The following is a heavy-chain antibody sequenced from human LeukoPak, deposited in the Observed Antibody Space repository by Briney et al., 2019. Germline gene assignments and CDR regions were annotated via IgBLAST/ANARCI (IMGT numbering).Heavy chain of an antibody. CDR1: GYTFTSYA. Sequence: ASVTVSCTASGYTFTSYAMNWVRQAPGQGLEWMGWINTNTGSPTYAQGFTGRFVFSLDTSVSTAYLQISSLKAEDTAVYYCARERDSGYDSYFDYWGQGTLVTVSS. J-gene: IGHJ4*02. D-gene: IGHD5-12*01. CDR2: INTNTGSP. V-gene: IGHV7-4-1*02. CDR3: ARERDSGYDSYFDY.